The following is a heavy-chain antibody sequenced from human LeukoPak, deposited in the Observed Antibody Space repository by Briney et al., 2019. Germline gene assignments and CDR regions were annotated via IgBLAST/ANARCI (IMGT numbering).Heavy chain of an antibody. D-gene: IGHD6-6*01. CDR3: ARDPVPKRLAARPGAFDI. J-gene: IGHJ3*02. Sequence: PGRSLRLSCAASGFTFSSYGMHWVRQAPGKGLEWVAVIWFDGSNKYYADSVKGRFTISRDNSKNTLYLQMNSLRAEDTAVYYCARDPVPKRLAARPGAFDIWGQGTMVTVSS. CDR2: IWFDGSNK. V-gene: IGHV3-33*01. CDR1: GFTFSSYG.